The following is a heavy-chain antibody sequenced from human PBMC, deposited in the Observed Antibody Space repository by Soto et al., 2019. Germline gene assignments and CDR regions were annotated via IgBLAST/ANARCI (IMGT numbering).Heavy chain of an antibody. J-gene: IGHJ4*02. CDR1: GYTFTSYD. CDR2: MNPNSGNT. Sequence: ASVKVSCKASGYTFTSYDINWVRQATGQGLEWMGWMNPNSGNTGYAQKFQGRVTMTRNTSISTAYMELSSLRSEDTAVYYCARGLDDYIWGSYPADDYWGQGTLVTVSS. D-gene: IGHD3-16*02. V-gene: IGHV1-8*01. CDR3: ARGLDDYIWGSYPADDY.